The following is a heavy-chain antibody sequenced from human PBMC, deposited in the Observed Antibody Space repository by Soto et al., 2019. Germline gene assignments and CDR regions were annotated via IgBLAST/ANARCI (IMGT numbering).Heavy chain of an antibody. CDR1: GFTFSSYG. V-gene: IGHV3-30*18. J-gene: IGHJ6*03. CDR2: ISYDGSNK. Sequence: GGSLRLSCAASGFTFSSYGMHWVRQAPGKGLEWVAVISYDGSNKYYADSVKGRFTISRDNSKNTLYLQMNSLRAEDTAVYYCAKDLVFFGVVAATYYYYYYMDVWGKGTTVTVSS. CDR3: AKDLVFFGVVAATYYYYYYMDV. D-gene: IGHD2-15*01.